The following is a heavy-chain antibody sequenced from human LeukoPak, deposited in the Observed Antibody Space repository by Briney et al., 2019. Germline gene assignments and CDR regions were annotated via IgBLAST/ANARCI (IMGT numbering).Heavy chain of an antibody. CDR2: IYHSGST. CDR3: ARALGTIVRGTNYYYYYYMDV. CDR1: GYSISSGYY. Sequence: PSETLSLTCAVSGYSISSGYYWGWIRQPPGKGLEWIGSIYHSGSTYYNPSLKSRVTISVDTSKNQFSLKLSSVTAADTAVYYCARALGTIVRGTNYYYYYYMDVWGKGTTVTVSS. D-gene: IGHD3-10*01. J-gene: IGHJ6*03. V-gene: IGHV4-38-2*01.